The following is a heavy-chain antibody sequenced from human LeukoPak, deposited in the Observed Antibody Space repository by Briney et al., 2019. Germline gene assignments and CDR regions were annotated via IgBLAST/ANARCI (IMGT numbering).Heavy chain of an antibody. D-gene: IGHD6-13*01. Sequence: ASVKVSFKASGGTFSSYAISWVRQAPGQGLEWMGGIIPIFGTANYAQKFQGRVTITADESTSTAYMELSSLRSEDTAVYYCASGPIAAAGPYDYWGQGTLVTVSS. V-gene: IGHV1-69*13. CDR1: GGTFSSYA. J-gene: IGHJ4*02. CDR3: ASGPIAAAGPYDY. CDR2: IIPIFGTA.